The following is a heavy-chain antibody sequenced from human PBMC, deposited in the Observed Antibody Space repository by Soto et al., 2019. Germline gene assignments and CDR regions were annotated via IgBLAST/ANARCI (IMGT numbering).Heavy chain of an antibody. D-gene: IGHD5-12*01. CDR2: IYHSGST. J-gene: IGHJ4*02. CDR3: AAGGGLPRYD. V-gene: IGHV4-30-2*01. CDR1: GGSISSGGYS. Sequence: SETLSLTCAVSGGSISSGGYSWSWIRQPPGKGLECIGYIYHSGSTYYNPSLKSRVTISVDRSKNQFSLKLSSVTAADTAVYYCAAGGGLPRYDWGQGTLVTVSS.